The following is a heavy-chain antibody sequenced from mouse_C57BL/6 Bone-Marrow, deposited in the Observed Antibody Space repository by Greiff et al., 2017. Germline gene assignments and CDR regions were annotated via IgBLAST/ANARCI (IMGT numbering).Heavy chain of an antibody. CDR1: GFTFSSYG. Sequence: EVQLVESGGDLVKPGGSLKLSCAASGFTFSSYGLSWVRQTPDKRLEWVATISSGDSYTYYPASVKGRFTISRANTKNTLYLQMSSLKSEDTAMYSRARRGTSWYFDVWGTGTTVTVSS. V-gene: IGHV5-6*01. J-gene: IGHJ1*03. CDR2: ISSGDSYT. D-gene: IGHD4-1*01. CDR3: ARRGTSWYFDV.